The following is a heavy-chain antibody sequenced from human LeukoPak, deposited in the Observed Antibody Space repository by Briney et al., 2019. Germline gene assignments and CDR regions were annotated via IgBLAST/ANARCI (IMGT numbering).Heavy chain of an antibody. CDR3: AREELGYCSSTSCYRWFDP. V-gene: IGHV1-46*01. CDR2: INSSGGST. J-gene: IGHJ5*02. Sequence: ASVKVSCKASGYIFTSYNMYWVRQAPGQGLEWMGIINSSGGSTNYAQKLQGRVTMTTDTSTSTAYMELRSLRSDDTAVYYCAREELGYCSSTSCYRWFDPWGQGTLVTVSS. D-gene: IGHD2-2*02. CDR1: GYIFTSYN.